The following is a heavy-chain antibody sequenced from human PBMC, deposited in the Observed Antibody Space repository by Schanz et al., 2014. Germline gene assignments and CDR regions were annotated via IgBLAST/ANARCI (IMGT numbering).Heavy chain of an antibody. CDR2: IKHDGSEK. CDR3: ARDGGRDGYNLAFDV. J-gene: IGHJ3*01. V-gene: IGHV3-7*03. D-gene: IGHD5-12*01. Sequence: VQLVESGGGVVQPGGSLTLSCAASGITFSDYAMSWVRQAPGKGLEWVAYIKHDGSEKYHVDSVKGRFTISRDNAKGSVYLQMNSLRGEDTAVYFCARDGGRDGYNLAFDVWGQGTLVTVSS. CDR1: GITFSDYA.